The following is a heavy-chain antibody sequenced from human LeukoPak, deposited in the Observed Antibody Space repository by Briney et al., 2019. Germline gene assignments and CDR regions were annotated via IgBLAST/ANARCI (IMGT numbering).Heavy chain of an antibody. Sequence: SETLSLTCTVSGGSISSSSYYWGWIRQPPGKGLEWIGIIYYSGSTYYNPSLKSRLTISVGTSENQFSLKLSSVTATDTAVYYCARRGYCSSTSCYEYWFDPWGQGTLVTVSS. CDR3: ARRGYCSSTSCYEYWFDP. CDR2: IYYSGST. V-gene: IGHV4-39*01. CDR1: GGSISSSSYY. J-gene: IGHJ5*02. D-gene: IGHD2-2*01.